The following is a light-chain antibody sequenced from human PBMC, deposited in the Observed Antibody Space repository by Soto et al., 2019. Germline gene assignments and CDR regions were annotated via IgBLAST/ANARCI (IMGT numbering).Light chain of an antibody. CDR1: SRDVGAYNF. J-gene: IGLJ2*01. Sequence: QSALTQPASVSGSPGQSITISCTGTSRDVGAYNFVSWYQQHPGKAPKLMIYEVTYRPSGISNRFSGSKSGNTASLTISGLQAEDEADYYCSSLTSSTTVVFGGGTKVTVL. V-gene: IGLV2-14*01. CDR3: SSLTSSTTVV. CDR2: EVT.